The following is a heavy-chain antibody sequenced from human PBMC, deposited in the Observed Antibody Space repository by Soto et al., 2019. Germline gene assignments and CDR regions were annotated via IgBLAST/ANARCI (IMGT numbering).Heavy chain of an antibody. CDR3: ARTKAPDYYYYYMDV. J-gene: IGHJ6*03. V-gene: IGHV4-31*03. CDR1: GGSISSGGYY. Sequence: QVQLQESGPGLVKPSQTLSLTCTVSGGSISSGGYYWSWIRQHPGKGLEWIGYIYYSGSTYYNPSLKSRVTISVDTSKNQFSLKLSSVTAADTAVYYCARTKAPDYYYYYMDVWGEGTTVTVSS. CDR2: IYYSGST.